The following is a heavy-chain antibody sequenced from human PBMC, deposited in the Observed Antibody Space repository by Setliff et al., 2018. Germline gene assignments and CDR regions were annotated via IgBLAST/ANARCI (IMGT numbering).Heavy chain of an antibody. D-gene: IGHD2-2*01. CDR3: ARDGFEIVVVPAAIYCCXXMDV. Sequence: GGLVKVSCKASGYTFTRYAMNLVRKAPGQGLEWMGWINTNTGNPTYAQGFTGRFVFSLDTSVSTAYLQISSLKGEDTAVYYCARDGFEIVVVPAAIYCCXXMDVWGKGTTVTVSS. CDR2: INTNTGNP. V-gene: IGHV7-4-1*02. CDR1: GYTFTRYA. J-gene: IGHJ6*03.